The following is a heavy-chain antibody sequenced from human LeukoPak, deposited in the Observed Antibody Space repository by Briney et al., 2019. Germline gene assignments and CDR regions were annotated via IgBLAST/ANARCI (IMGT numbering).Heavy chain of an antibody. D-gene: IGHD3/OR15-3a*01. CDR1: GFTFSSYE. V-gene: IGHV3-23*01. CDR2: IRGSGGST. J-gene: IGHJ4*02. Sequence: PGGSLRLSCAASGFTFSSYEMNWVRQAPGKGLEWVSAIRGSGGSTYYADSVEGRFTISRDNSKNMLYLQMNSLRAEDTALYYCAKVGVFFDWFSYFDYWGQGTLVTVSS. CDR3: AKVGVFFDWFSYFDY.